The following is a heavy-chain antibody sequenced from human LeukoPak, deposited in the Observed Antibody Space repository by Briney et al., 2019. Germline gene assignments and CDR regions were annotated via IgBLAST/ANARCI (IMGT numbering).Heavy chain of an antibody. CDR2: ISYSGST. D-gene: IGHD7-27*01. CDR1: GGSISSGSYY. Sequence: NPSETLSLTCTVSGGSISSGSYYWSWIRQPPGQGLEWIGYISYSGSTNYNPSLKSRVTISVDTSKSQFSLKLTSVTAADTAVYYCASQLGRAMIYWGQGNLVTASS. V-gene: IGHV4-61*01. CDR3: ASQLGRAMIY. J-gene: IGHJ4*02.